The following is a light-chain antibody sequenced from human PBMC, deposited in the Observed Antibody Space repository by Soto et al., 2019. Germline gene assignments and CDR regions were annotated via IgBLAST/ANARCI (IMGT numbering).Light chain of an antibody. CDR1: QSVSSN. CDR3: QQYNNWHFT. V-gene: IGKV3-15*01. CDR2: GAS. Sequence: EIVMTQSPATLSVSPGERATLSCRASQSVSSNLAWYQQKPGQAPRLLIYGASTRATGIPARFSGSGSGTEFTLTISSLQSEDVAVYYCQQYNNWHFTFGPGTKVDIK. J-gene: IGKJ3*01.